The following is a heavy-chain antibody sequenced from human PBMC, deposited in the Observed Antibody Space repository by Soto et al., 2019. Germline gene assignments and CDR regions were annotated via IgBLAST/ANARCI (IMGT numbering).Heavy chain of an antibody. V-gene: IGHV3-23*01. J-gene: IGHJ4*02. D-gene: IGHD5-18*01. CDR2: ISDRGGST. Sequence: GGSLRLSCAASGFTFSNYAVSWVRQSPGRGLEWVASISDRGGSTKYADSVNGRFSISRDNSRNTLFLQMDTLRAEDTAVYYCARLPYSYVSLYFFDFWGQGTLVTVSS. CDR1: GFTFSNYA. CDR3: ARLPYSYVSLYFFDF.